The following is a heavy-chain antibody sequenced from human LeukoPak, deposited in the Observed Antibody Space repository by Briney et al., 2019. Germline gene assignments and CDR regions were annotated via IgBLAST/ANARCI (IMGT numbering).Heavy chain of an antibody. CDR1: GGTFSSYA. CDR2: IIPIFGTA. Sequence: ASVKVSCKASGGTFSSYAISWVRQAPGQGLEWMGGIIPIFGTANYAQKLQGRVTITADESTSTAYMELSSLRSEDTAVYYCARDRHSSGFFDYWGQGTLVTVSS. D-gene: IGHD6-19*01. J-gene: IGHJ4*02. CDR3: ARDRHSSGFFDY. V-gene: IGHV1-69*13.